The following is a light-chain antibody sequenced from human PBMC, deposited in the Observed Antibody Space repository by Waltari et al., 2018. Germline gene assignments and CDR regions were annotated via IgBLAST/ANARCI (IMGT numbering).Light chain of an antibody. CDR3: ISFTSSVTYV. J-gene: IGLJ1*01. V-gene: IGLV2-14*01. Sequence: QTALTQHASVYGSPGQSMTISCTGNTSHISVHKYLSCYQQHPGQAPKLIIYEVRNRPSGVSNRFSGSKSCNTASLSISGLQAEDEADYYCISFTSSVTYVFGTGTRVTVV. CDR1: TSHISVHKY. CDR2: EVR.